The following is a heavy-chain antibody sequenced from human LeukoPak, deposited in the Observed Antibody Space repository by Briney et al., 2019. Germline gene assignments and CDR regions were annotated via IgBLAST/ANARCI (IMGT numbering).Heavy chain of an antibody. V-gene: IGHV1-8*01. Sequence: ASVRVSCKASGYTFISCDINRVRQATGQVLEWMGWMNPNSGNTGYAQKFQGRVTMTRNTSISTAYMELSSLTSEDTAVYYCAREFTTGTYYYYYYGMDVWGQGTTVTVSS. CDR2: MNPNSGNT. CDR1: GYTFISCD. CDR3: AREFTTGTYYYYYYGMDV. D-gene: IGHD1-1*01. J-gene: IGHJ6*02.